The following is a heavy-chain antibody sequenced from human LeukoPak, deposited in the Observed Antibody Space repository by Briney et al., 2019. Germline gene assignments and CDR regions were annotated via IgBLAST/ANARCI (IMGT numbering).Heavy chain of an antibody. D-gene: IGHD3-10*01. J-gene: IGHJ6*03. CDR2: MNPNSGNT. CDR3: ARRGRIWFGELLDYYYMDV. CDR1: GYTFTSYD. Sequence: ASVKVSCKASGYTFTSYDINWVRQATGQGLEWMGWMNPNSGNTGYAQKFQGRVTMTRNTPISTAYMELSSLRSEDTAVYYCARRGRIWFGELLDYYYMDVWGKGTTVTISS. V-gene: IGHV1-8*01.